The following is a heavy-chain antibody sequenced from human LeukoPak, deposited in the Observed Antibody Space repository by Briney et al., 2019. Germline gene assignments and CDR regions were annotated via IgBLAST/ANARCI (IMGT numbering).Heavy chain of an antibody. D-gene: IGHD5-18*01. CDR2: IYPGDSNT. Sequence: GESLKISCKGSGYSFTSYWIGSVRQMPGQGLEWVGVIYPGDSNTRYSPSFQGQVTISADKSISTAYLQWSSLKASDTAMYYCARQGYSYGFDYWGQGTLVTVSS. CDR1: GYSFTSYW. CDR3: ARQGYSYGFDY. V-gene: IGHV5-51*01. J-gene: IGHJ4*02.